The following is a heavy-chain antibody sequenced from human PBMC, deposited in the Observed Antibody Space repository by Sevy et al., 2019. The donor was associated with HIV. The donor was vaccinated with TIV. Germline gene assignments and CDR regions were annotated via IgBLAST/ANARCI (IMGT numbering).Heavy chain of an antibody. V-gene: IGHV4-61*01. CDR1: GDSVSSGTYH. CDR2: IYYSGTT. J-gene: IGHJ6*02. Sequence: QSQTLSLTCTVFGDSVSSGTYHWSWIRQPPGKGLEWIGYIYYSGTTNFNPSLRSRVTMSVDTSENQFSLKLNSMTAADTAVYYCARRRTALVAGHYYGLDVWGQGTTVTVSS. D-gene: IGHD5-18*01. CDR3: ARRRTALVAGHYYGLDV.